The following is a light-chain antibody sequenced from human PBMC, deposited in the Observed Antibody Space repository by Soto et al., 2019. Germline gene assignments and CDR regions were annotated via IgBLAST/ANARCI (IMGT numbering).Light chain of an antibody. Sequence: EIVLTRSPGTLSMSPGERATVSCRASERVDSSYLAWYQQKPGQAPRLVIYGVSNRATGVPDRFSGSGSGTDFSLTISRLEPEDFAVYYCQQYGSSPYTFGQGTKLEI. CDR2: GVS. CDR3: QQYGSSPYT. J-gene: IGKJ2*01. CDR1: ERVDSSY. V-gene: IGKV3-20*01.